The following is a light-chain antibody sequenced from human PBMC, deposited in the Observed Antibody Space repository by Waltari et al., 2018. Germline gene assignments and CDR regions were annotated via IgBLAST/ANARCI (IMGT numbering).Light chain of an antibody. J-gene: IGKJ1*01. Sequence: DIQMTQPPSTLSASVGDKVTITCRASQTINNWLAWYQLKPGKAPKRLIYGASTLDSGVPSRFTGSQSETDFTLTISSLQPDDFATYYCQQYHTFSGSFGQGTKVEVK. CDR2: GAS. V-gene: IGKV1-5*03. CDR1: QTINNW. CDR3: QQYHTFSGS.